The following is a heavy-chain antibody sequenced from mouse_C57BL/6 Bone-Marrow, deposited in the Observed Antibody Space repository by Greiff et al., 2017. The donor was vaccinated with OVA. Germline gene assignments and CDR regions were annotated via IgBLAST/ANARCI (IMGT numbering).Heavy chain of an antibody. CDR3: ARGTHYYGSSPWFAY. V-gene: IGHV1-53*01. D-gene: IGHD1-1*01. Sequence: QVQLKQPGTELVKPGASVKLSCKASGYTFTSYWMHWVKQRPGQGLEWIGNINPSNGGTNYNEKFKSKAKLTVDKSSSTAYMQLSSLTSEDSSVYYCARGTHYYGSSPWFAYWGQGTLVTVSA. CDR2: INPSNGGT. CDR1: GYTFTSYW. J-gene: IGHJ3*01.